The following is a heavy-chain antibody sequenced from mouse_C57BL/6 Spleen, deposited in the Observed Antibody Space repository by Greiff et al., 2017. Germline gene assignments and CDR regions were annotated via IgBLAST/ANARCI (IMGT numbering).Heavy chain of an antibody. J-gene: IGHJ3*01. Sequence: VQLQQPGADLVQPGASVKMSCKASGYTFTSYSITWVKQSPGQGLEWIGDIYPGSGSTNYNDKFKSRDTLTVDTSSHPVYMLRCSLTSEYSAVYYCARWDFAYWGQGTLVTVSA. CDR1: GYTFTSYS. CDR2: IYPGSGST. V-gene: IGHV1-55*01. CDR3: ARWDFAY. D-gene: IGHD4-1*01.